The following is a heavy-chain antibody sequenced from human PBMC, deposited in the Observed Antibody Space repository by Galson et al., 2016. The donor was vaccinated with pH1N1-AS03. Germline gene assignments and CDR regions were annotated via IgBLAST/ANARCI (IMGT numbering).Heavy chain of an antibody. CDR1: GFTFGGYW. CDR3: ARVYYYGSAGSYSLDY. D-gene: IGHD3-10*01. Sequence: SCAASGFTFGGYWMHWVRQGPGKGLEWVSHIHTDGSRTTYADSVKGRFTISRDNAKNTLYLQMSSLRAEDTAVYYCARVYYYGSAGSYSLDYWGQGTLVTVSS. V-gene: IGHV3-74*01. CDR2: IHTDGSRT. J-gene: IGHJ4*02.